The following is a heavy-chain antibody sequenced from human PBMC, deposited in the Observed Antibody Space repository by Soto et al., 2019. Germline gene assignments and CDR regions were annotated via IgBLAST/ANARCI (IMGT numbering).Heavy chain of an antibody. CDR3: ARDRGGSWKAFEN. Sequence: EVQLVESGGGLVKPGGSLRLSCAASGFTFSSYSMNWVRQAPGKGLEWVSSISSSSSYIYYADSVKGRFTISRDNAKNSLCVQINSLSGEDTAVYYSARDRGGSWKAFENSGPGTMVTVSS. D-gene: IGHD3-10*01. J-gene: IGHJ3*02. CDR1: GFTFSSYS. CDR2: ISSSSSYI. V-gene: IGHV3-21*01.